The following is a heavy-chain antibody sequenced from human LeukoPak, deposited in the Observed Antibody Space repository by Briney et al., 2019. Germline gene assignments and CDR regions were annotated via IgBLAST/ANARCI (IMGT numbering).Heavy chain of an antibody. Sequence: PGGSLRLSCTASGFTFGDYAMSWIRQAPGKGLEWVGFIRSKAYGGTTEYAASVKGRFTISRDDSKSIAYLQMNSLKTEDTAVYYCTRDGVAAAADYWGQGTLVTVSS. D-gene: IGHD6-13*01. CDR1: GFTFGDYA. CDR3: TRDGVAAAADY. J-gene: IGHJ4*02. V-gene: IGHV3-49*03. CDR2: IRSKAYGGTT.